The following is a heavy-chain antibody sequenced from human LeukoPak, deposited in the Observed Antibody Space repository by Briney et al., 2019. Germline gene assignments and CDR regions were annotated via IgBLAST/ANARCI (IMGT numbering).Heavy chain of an antibody. V-gene: IGHV4-61*01. J-gene: IGHJ5*01. CDR1: GGSVSSGNYY. Sequence: SETLSLTCTVSGGSVSSGNYYWSWIRQPPGKGLEWIGHIYAIGSTNYNPSLKSRVTISADTSKNQFSLKLSSVTAADTAVYYRARDLAGQVGSWGQGTLVSVSS. D-gene: IGHD3-16*01. CDR3: ARDLAGQVGS. CDR2: IYAIGST.